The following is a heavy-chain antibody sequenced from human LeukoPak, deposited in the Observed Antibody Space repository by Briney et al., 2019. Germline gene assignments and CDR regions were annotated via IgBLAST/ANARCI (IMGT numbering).Heavy chain of an antibody. D-gene: IGHD3-3*01. Sequence: SETLSLTCTVSGGSIRSSYYYWGWIRQPPGKGLEWIGSIYDSGSTYYNPSLKSRVTISVDRSKNQFSLKLSSVTAADTAVYYCARVDFGVVDYWGQGTLVTVSS. CDR1: GGSIRSSYYY. J-gene: IGHJ4*02. V-gene: IGHV4-39*07. CDR2: IYDSGST. CDR3: ARVDFGVVDY.